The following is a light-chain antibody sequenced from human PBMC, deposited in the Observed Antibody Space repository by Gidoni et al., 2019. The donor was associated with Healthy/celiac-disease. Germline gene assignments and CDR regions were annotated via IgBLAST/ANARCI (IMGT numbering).Light chain of an antibody. J-gene: IGKJ1*01. Sequence: DLVMTQSPLSLPVTPGEPASISCRSSQSPLHSNGYNYLDWYLQKPGQSPQLLIYLGSNRASGVPDRFSGSGSGTDFTLKISRVEAEDVGVYYCMQALQTPSFGQXTKVEIK. CDR3: MQALQTPS. V-gene: IGKV2-28*01. CDR1: QSPLHSNGYNY. CDR2: LGS.